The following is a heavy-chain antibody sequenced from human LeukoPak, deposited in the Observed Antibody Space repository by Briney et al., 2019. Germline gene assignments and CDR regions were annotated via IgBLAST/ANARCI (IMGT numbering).Heavy chain of an antibody. Sequence: GGSLRLSCAASGFTFSSYAMSWVRQAPGKGLEWVSAISGSGGSTYYADSVKGRFTISRDNSKNTLYLQMNSLRAEDTAVYYCAKTRPLDSSSWSHGDYWGQGTLVTVSS. CDR3: AKTRPLDSSSWSHGDY. V-gene: IGHV3-23*01. CDR1: GFTFSSYA. CDR2: ISGSGGST. D-gene: IGHD6-13*01. J-gene: IGHJ4*02.